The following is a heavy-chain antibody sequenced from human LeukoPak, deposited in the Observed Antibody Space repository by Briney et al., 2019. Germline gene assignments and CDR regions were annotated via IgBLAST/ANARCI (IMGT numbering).Heavy chain of an antibody. V-gene: IGHV4-39*07. CDR2: IYYSGST. D-gene: IGHD3-22*01. Sequence: SETLSLTCTVSGGSISSSSYYWGWIRQPPGKGLEWIGSIYYSGSTYYNPSLKSRVTISVDTSKNQFSLKLSSVTAADTAVYYCARMSITMIVVVITDLGWFDPWGQGTLVTVSS. J-gene: IGHJ5*02. CDR3: ARMSITMIVVVITDLGWFDP. CDR1: GGSISSSSYY.